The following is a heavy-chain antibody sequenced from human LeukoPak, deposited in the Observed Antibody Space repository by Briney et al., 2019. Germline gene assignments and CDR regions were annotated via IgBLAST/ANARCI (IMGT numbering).Heavy chain of an antibody. CDR3: ARTNGGYYYDSSVSLYYFDY. Sequence: GGSLRLSCAASGFTFSSYAMHWVRQAPGKGLEWVAVISYDGSNKYYADSVKGRFTISRDNSKNTLYLQMNSLRAEDTAVYYCARTNGGYYYDSSVSLYYFDYWGQGTLVTVSS. CDR1: GFTFSSYA. V-gene: IGHV3-30-3*01. D-gene: IGHD3-22*01. J-gene: IGHJ4*02. CDR2: ISYDGSNK.